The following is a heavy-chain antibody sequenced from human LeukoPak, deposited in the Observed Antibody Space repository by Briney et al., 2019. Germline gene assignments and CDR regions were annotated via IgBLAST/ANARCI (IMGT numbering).Heavy chain of an antibody. J-gene: IGHJ3*02. V-gene: IGHV4-31*03. CDR3: ASLTITKTYYYDSSGLDDAFDI. CDR2: IYYSGST. Sequence: SETLSLTCTVSGGSISSGGYYWSWIRQHPGKGLEWIGYIYYSGSTYYNPSLKSRVTISVDTSKNQFSLKLSSVTAADTAVYYCASLTITKTYYYDSSGLDDAFDIWGQGTMVTVSS. CDR1: GGSISSGGYY. D-gene: IGHD3-22*01.